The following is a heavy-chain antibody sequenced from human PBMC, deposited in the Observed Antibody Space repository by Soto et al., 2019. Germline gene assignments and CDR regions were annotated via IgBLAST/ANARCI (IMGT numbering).Heavy chain of an antibody. D-gene: IGHD5-12*01. CDR1: GFTFSNYD. CDR3: AREWHGGSYGMDV. V-gene: IGHV3-13*01. J-gene: IGHJ6*02. CDR2: ITTAGDT. Sequence: EVQVVESGGGLVQPGGSLRLSCAVSGFTFSNYDMHWVRQVTGKGLEWVSGITTAGDTYYSGSVKRRFTISREKAKNSLYLQMNGLSGGDTAVYYCAREWHGGSYGMDVWGQGTTVTVSS.